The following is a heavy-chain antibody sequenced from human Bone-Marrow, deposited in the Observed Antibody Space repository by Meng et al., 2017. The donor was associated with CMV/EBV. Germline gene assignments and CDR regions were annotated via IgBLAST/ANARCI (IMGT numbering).Heavy chain of an antibody. J-gene: IGHJ3*01. CDR1: GDSVSSNTAA. CDR2: TYYRSQWFN. V-gene: IGHV6-1*01. CDR3: SRGEDDSSGSTLLAFDF. Sequence: SQTLSLTCAVSGDSVSSNTAAWNWIRQSPSRGLEWLGRTYYRSQWFNDYAVSVKGRISISSDTSKNQFSLQLNSVTPEDTAVYYCSRGEDDSSGSTLLAFDFWGRGTRVTVSS. D-gene: IGHD3-22*01.